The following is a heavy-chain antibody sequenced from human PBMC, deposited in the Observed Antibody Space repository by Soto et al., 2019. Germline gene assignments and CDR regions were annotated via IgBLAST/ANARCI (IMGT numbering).Heavy chain of an antibody. V-gene: IGHV4-59*01. J-gene: IGHJ4*02. CDR3: AKLAAAAGYYFDY. Sequence: SETLSLTCTVSGGSIVSYYCSCVRHPPGKGLEWIGYIYYSRSTNYNPSLKSRVTISVDTSKNQFSLKLSSVTAADTAVYYCAKLAAAAGYYFDYWGQGTLVTVSS. D-gene: IGHD6-13*01. CDR2: IYYSRST. CDR1: GGSIVSYY.